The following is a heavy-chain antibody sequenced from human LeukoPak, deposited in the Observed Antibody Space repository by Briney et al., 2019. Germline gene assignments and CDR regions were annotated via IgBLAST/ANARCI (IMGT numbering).Heavy chain of an antibody. V-gene: IGHV4-38-2*02. CDR2: IFHSGST. D-gene: IGHD3-10*01. CDR3: ARAVRSGSDYSVDYYYYMDV. J-gene: IGHJ6*03. CDR1: GYSISSGYH. Sequence: SETLSLTCNVSGYSISSGYHWGWIRQPPGKGLEWIGSIFHSGSTYYNPSLKSRVTISVDTSKNQFSLKLSSVTAADTAMYYCARAVRSGSDYSVDYYYYMDVWGKGTTITVSS.